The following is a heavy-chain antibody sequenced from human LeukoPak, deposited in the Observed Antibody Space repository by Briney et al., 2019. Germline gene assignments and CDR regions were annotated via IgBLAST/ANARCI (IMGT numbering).Heavy chain of an antibody. Sequence: SETLSLTCTVSGGSICSGSYYWSWIRQPPGKGLEWIGRIYTSGSTNYNPSLKSRVTISVDTSKNQFSLKLSSVTAADTAVYYCARVGIYCSGGSCYAFFDYWGQGTLVTVSS. J-gene: IGHJ4*02. D-gene: IGHD2-15*01. CDR1: GGSICSGSYY. CDR2: IYTSGST. CDR3: ARVGIYCSGGSCYAFFDY. V-gene: IGHV4-61*02.